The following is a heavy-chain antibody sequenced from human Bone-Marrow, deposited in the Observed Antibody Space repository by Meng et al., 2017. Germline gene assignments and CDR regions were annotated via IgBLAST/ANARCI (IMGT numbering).Heavy chain of an antibody. CDR1: GGSFRGYF. D-gene: IGHD5-18*01. CDR3: ARATQRGYTLRVGFDP. V-gene: IGHV4-34*01. J-gene: IGHJ5*02. CDR2: VYHRGDT. Sequence: QVQLQQWGAGLLKPSETLSLTCGVYGGSFRGYFWAWIRQPPGKGLEWIGEVYHRGDTNYNPSLKSRVTISVDTSKNQFSLKLSSVTAADTAVYYCARATQRGYTLRVGFDPWGQGTLVTVSS.